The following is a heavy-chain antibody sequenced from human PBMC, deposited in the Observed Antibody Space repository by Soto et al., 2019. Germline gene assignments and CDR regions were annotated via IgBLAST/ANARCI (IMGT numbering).Heavy chain of an antibody. D-gene: IGHD6-13*01. CDR1: GFSFSSYA. CDR3: AKDRERDAWYEDY. J-gene: IGHJ4*02. V-gene: IGHV3-23*01. Sequence: GGSLRLSCVASGFSFSSYAMSWVRQAPGKGLEWVSVISGSDGSTYYADSVKGRFTISRDNSKNTLYLQMDSLRAEDTAVYYCAKDRERDAWYEDYWGQGTLVTVSS. CDR2: ISGSDGST.